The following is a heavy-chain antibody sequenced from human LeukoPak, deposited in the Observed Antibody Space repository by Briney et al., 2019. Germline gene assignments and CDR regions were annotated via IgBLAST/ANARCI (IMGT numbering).Heavy chain of an antibody. Sequence: PSETLSLTCTVSGGSISSSGYYWGWIRQPPGKGLEWIASIYYSGSTYYNPSLKSRVTISVDTSKNQLSLKLSSLTAADTAVYYCARHEYSGSYYGLYWFDPWGQGTLVTVSS. V-gene: IGHV4-39*01. CDR3: ARHEYSGSYYGLYWFDP. J-gene: IGHJ5*02. CDR1: GGSISSSGYY. D-gene: IGHD1-26*01. CDR2: IYYSGST.